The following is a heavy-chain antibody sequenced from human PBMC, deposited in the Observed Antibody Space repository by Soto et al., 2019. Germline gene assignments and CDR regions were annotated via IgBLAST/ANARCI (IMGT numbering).Heavy chain of an antibody. CDR1: GFTFSSYA. V-gene: IGHV3-23*01. J-gene: IGHJ6*03. CDR2: ISGSGGST. D-gene: IGHD4-17*01. Sequence: PGGSLRLSCAASGFTFSSYAMSWVRQAPGKGLEWVSAISGSGGSTYYADSVKGRFTISRDNSKNTLYLQMNSLRAEDTAVYYCAKRIYRNDYGDYVPWGYMDVWGKGTTVTVSS. CDR3: AKRIYRNDYGDYVPWGYMDV.